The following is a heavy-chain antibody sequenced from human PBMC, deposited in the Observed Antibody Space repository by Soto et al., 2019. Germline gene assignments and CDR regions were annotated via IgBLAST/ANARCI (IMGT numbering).Heavy chain of an antibody. J-gene: IGHJ5*02. CDR1: GFTFSSYA. D-gene: IGHD6-6*01. Sequence: GGSLRLSCAASGFTFSSYAMSWVRQAPGKGLEWVSAISGSGGSTYYADSVKGRFAISRDNSKYTLYLQMNSLRAEDTAVYYCAKDHSSSSDWFDPWGQGTLVTVSS. V-gene: IGHV3-23*01. CDR3: AKDHSSSSDWFDP. CDR2: ISGSGGST.